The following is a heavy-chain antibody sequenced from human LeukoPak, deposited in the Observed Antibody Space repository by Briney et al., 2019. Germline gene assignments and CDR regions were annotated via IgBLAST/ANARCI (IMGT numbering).Heavy chain of an antibody. J-gene: IGHJ4*02. D-gene: IGHD2-21*02. CDR3: ARRQSPAPYCGGDCYFFDY. Sequence: PSETLSLTCTVSGYSISSGYYWGWIRQPPGKGLEWIGSIYHSGSTYYNPSLKSRVTISVDTSKNQFSLKLSSVTAADTAVYYCARRQSPAPYCGGDCYFFDYWGQGTLVTVSS. CDR2: IYHSGST. V-gene: IGHV4-38-2*02. CDR1: GYSISSGYY.